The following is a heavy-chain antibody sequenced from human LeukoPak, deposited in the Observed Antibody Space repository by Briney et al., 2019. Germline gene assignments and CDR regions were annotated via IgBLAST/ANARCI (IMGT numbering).Heavy chain of an antibody. CDR1: GFTFSSYG. V-gene: IGHV3-33*06. CDR3: AKDPGGSYPDYFDY. CDR2: IWYDGSNK. Sequence: GGSLRLSCAASGFTFSSYGMHWVRQAPGKGLEWVAVIWYDGSNKYYADSVKGRFTISRDNSKNTLYLQMNSLRAEDTAVYYCAKDPGGSYPDYFDYWGQGTLVTVSS. J-gene: IGHJ4*02. D-gene: IGHD1-26*01.